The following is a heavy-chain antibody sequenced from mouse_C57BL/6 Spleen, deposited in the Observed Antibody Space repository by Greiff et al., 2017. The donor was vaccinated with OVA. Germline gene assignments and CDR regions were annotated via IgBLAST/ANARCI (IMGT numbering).Heavy chain of an antibody. CDR2: IDPETGGT. D-gene: IGHD2-1*01. CDR1: GYTFTDYE. V-gene: IGHV1-15*01. CDR3: TAYGNYGFAY. J-gene: IGHJ3*01. Sequence: VQLQESGAELVRPGASVTLSCKASGYTFTDYEMHWVKQTPVHGLEWIGAIDPETGGTAYNQKFKGKAILTADKSSSTAYMELRSLTSEDSAVYYCTAYGNYGFAYWGQGTLVTVSA.